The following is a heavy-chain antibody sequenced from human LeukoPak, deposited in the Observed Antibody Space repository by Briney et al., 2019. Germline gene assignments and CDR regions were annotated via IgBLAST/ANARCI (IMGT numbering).Heavy chain of an antibody. V-gene: IGHV1-46*01. Sequence: GASVKVSFKASGYTFTIYYMHWVRQAPGQGLEWMGVINPSGGSTSYAQKFQGRVTMTRDTSTSTVYMELSSLRSEDTAVYYCARDESVGYSGYGWRYSSGCGYWGQGTLVTVSS. D-gene: IGHD5-12*01. CDR2: INPSGGST. J-gene: IGHJ4*02. CDR3: ARDESVGYSGYGWRYSSGCGY. CDR1: GYTFTIYY.